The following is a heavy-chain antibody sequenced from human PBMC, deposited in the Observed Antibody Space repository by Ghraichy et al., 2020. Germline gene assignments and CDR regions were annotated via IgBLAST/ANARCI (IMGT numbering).Heavy chain of an antibody. CDR3: ASTAVVPGAAIFVGYFDY. D-gene: IGHD2-2*02. V-gene: IGHV4-30-4*01. Sequence: SQTLSLTCTVSGGSISSGDYYWSWIRQPPGKGLEWIGYIYYSGSTYYNPSLKSRVTISVDTSKNQFSLKLSSVTAADTAVYYCASTAVVPGAAIFVGYFDYWGQGTLVTVSS. CDR1: GGSISSGDYY. CDR2: IYYSGST. J-gene: IGHJ4*02.